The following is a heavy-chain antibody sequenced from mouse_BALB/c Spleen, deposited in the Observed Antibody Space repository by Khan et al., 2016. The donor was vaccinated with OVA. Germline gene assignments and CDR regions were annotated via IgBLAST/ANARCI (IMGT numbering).Heavy chain of an antibody. CDR1: GYTFTSYW. CDR3: ARSNYYGSGLYAMDY. CDR2: IAPGSGST. J-gene: IGHJ4*01. V-gene: IGHV1S41*01. D-gene: IGHD1-1*01. Sequence: DLVKPGASVKLSCKASGYTFTSYWINWIKQRPGQGLEWIGRIAPGSGSTSYSEMFQDKSTLTVDTSSTTAYIQLASLSSEDSAVFFCARSNYYGSGLYAMDYWGQGTSVTVSS.